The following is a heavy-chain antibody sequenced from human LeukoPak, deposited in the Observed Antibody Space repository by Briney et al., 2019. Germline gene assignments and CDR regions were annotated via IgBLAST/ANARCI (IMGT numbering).Heavy chain of an antibody. V-gene: IGHV1-69*04. Sequence: SVKVSCKASGGTFSSYAISWVRRAPGQGLEWMGRIIPILGIANYAQKFQGRVTMTTDTSTSTAYMELRSLRSDDTAVYYCARNVATILINYYYYGMDVWGQGTTVTVSS. CDR2: IIPILGIA. CDR1: GGTFSSYA. J-gene: IGHJ6*02. CDR3: ARNVATILINYYYYGMDV. D-gene: IGHD5-12*01.